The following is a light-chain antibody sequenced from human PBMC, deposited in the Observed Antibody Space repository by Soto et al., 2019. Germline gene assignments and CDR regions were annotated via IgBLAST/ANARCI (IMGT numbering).Light chain of an antibody. Sequence: EIVLTQSPDTLSLSRGERATLSCRASQSVSSNYLAWYQQIPGQAPRPLIYGASSRVPGIPDRFSGSGSGTDFTLTISRLEPEDFAVYYCQQYGSLPWTFGQGTKVDIK. CDR3: QQYGSLPWT. V-gene: IGKV3-20*01. CDR2: GAS. CDR1: QSVSSNY. J-gene: IGKJ1*01.